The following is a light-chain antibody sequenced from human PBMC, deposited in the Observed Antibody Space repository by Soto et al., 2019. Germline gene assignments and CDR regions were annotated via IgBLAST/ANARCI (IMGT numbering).Light chain of an antibody. Sequence: QSVLTQPPSASGSPGQSVTISCTGTSSDVGGYNYVSWYQQHPGKAPKVMIYEVNKRPSGVPDRFSGSKSGNTASLTVSGLQAEDDADYYCCSYAGSNNVIFGGGTKLTVL. CDR2: EVN. J-gene: IGLJ2*01. V-gene: IGLV2-8*01. CDR3: CSYAGSNNVI. CDR1: SSDVGGYNY.